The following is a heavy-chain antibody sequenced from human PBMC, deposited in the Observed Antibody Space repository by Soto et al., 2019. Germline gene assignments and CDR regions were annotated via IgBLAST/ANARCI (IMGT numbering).Heavy chain of an antibody. CDR2: IYPGDSDT. D-gene: IGHD4-17*01. J-gene: IGHJ3*02. Sequence: GESLKISCKGSGYSFTSYWIGWVRQMPGKGLEWMGIIYPGDSDTRYSPSFQGQVTISADKSISTAYLQWSSLKASDTAMYYCARHRGVYGDVAAFDIWGQGTMVTVS. CDR1: GYSFTSYW. V-gene: IGHV5-51*01. CDR3: ARHRGVYGDVAAFDI.